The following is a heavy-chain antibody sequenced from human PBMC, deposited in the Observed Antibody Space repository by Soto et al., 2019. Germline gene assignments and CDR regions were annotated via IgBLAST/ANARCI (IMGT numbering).Heavy chain of an antibody. Sequence: EVQLLESGGGLVQPGGSLRLSCAASGFTFSSYAMSWVRQAPGKGLEWVSTISGSGGSTYYADSVKGRFTISRDNSKNTRYLQMDSLRAEDAAVYYCAKHRMPGTTGEFDDYWGQGTLVTVSS. CDR3: AKHRMPGTTGEFDDY. J-gene: IGHJ4*02. V-gene: IGHV3-23*01. D-gene: IGHD3-10*01. CDR1: GFTFSSYA. CDR2: ISGSGGST.